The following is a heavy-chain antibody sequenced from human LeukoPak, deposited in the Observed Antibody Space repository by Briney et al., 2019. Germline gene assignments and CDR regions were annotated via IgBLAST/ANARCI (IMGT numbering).Heavy chain of an antibody. CDR3: ARQVPAAIQFDY. CDR2: INRNSGGT. J-gene: IGHJ4*02. V-gene: IGHV1-2*02. D-gene: IGHD2-2*01. Sequence: ASVKVSCKASGYTFTGYYIHWVRQAPGQGLEWMGLINRNSGGTDYAQKFQGRVTMTWDTSISTAYMELSRLTSDDSAVYYCARQVPAAIQFDYWGQGTLVTVSS. CDR1: GYTFTGYY.